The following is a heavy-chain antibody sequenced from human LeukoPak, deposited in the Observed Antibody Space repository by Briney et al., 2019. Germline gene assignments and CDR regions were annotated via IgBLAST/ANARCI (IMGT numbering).Heavy chain of an antibody. D-gene: IGHD2-2*03. V-gene: IGHV3-48*01. Sequence: GGSLRLSCAASGFTFSSYGMHWVRQPPGKGLEWVSYITSSSSLVYYADSVKGRFTISRDNSKNTLYLQMNSLRAEDTAVYYCAKDGECSSTSCPYYYYYGMDVWGQGTTVTVSS. CDR3: AKDGECSSTSCPYYYYYGMDV. CDR1: GFTFSSYG. J-gene: IGHJ6*02. CDR2: ITSSSSLV.